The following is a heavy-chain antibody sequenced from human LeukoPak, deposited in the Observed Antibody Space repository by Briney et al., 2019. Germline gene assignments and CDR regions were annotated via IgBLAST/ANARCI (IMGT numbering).Heavy chain of an antibody. CDR2: TYYRSKWYN. J-gene: IGHJ3*02. V-gene: IGHV6-1*01. CDR3: ARDRATVSTGPDDAFDI. CDR1: GDSVSSNSAA. D-gene: IGHD4-17*01. Sequence: SQTLSLTCAISGDSVSSNSAAWNWIRQSPSRGLEWLGRTYYRSKWYNAYAVSVKSRITINPDTSKNQFSLQLNSVTPEDTAVYYCARDRATVSTGPDDAFDIWGQGTMVTVSS.